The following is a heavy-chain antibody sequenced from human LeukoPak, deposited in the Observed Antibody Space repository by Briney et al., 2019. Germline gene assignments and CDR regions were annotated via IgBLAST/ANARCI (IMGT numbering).Heavy chain of an antibody. CDR1: GFTFSSYS. CDR2: ISSSSSTI. V-gene: IGHV3-48*04. J-gene: IGHJ4*02. CDR3: ARAQDTYNSLYFDY. D-gene: IGHD5-24*01. Sequence: QTGGSLRLSCAASGFTFSSYSMNWVRQAPGKGLEWVSYISSSSSTIYYADSVKGRFTISKDSARNTLYLQMNTLRVEDTAVYYCARAQDTYNSLYFDYWGQGALVTVPS.